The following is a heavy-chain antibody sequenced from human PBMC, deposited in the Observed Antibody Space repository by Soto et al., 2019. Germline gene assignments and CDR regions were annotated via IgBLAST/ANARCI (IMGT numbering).Heavy chain of an antibody. Sequence: QVQLVESGGGVVQPGRSLRLSCAASGFTFSSYAMHWVRQAPGKGLEWVAVISYDGSNKYYADSVKGRFTISRDNSKNTLYLQMNSLRAADTAVSYCARGWRDSSGYTYYWGQGTLVTVSS. J-gene: IGHJ4*02. V-gene: IGHV3-30-3*01. CDR2: ISYDGSNK. D-gene: IGHD3-22*01. CDR3: ARGWRDSSGYTYY. CDR1: GFTFSSYA.